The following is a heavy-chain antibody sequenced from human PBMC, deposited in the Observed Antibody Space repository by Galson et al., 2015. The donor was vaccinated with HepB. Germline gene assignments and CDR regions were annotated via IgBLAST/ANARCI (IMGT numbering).Heavy chain of an antibody. CDR1: GFTFSSYG. CDR2: IKSKTDGGTT. D-gene: IGHD2/OR15-2a*01. CDR3: RVFSLYFDYYYGMDV. Sequence: SLRLSCAASGFTFSSYGMHWVRQAPGKGLEWVGRIKSKTDGGTTDYAAPVKGRFTISRDDSKNTLYLQMNSLKTEDTAVYYCRVFSLYFDYYYGMDVWGQGTTVTVSS. J-gene: IGHJ6*02. V-gene: IGHV3-15*01.